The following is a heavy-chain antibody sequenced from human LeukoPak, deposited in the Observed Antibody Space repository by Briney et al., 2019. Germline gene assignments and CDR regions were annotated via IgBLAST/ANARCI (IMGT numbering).Heavy chain of an antibody. V-gene: IGHV4-39*01. J-gene: IGHJ4*02. CDR1: GGSISRSSYY. CDR3: ARQITSPGTWGWDVIDY. Sequence: SETLSLTCTVSGGSISRSSYYWGWIRQPPGKGLEWIGSIYYRGNTYYNPSPKSRVTISVDTSKNQFSLKLSSVTAADTAVYYCARQITSPGTWGWDVIDYWGQGTLVTVSS. D-gene: IGHD6-13*01. CDR2: IYYRGNT.